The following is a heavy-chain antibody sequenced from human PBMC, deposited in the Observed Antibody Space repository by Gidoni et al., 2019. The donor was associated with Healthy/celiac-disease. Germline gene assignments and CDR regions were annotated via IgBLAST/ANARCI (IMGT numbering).Heavy chain of an antibody. CDR1: GFTFSSYW. CDR2: IKQDGSEK. J-gene: IGHJ4*02. Sequence: EVQLVESGGGLVQPGGSLRLSCAASGFTFSSYWMSWVRQAPEQGLEWVANIKQDGSEKYYVDSVKGRFTISRDNAKNSLYLQMNSLRAEDTAVYYCASPGLYCSGGSCYSTPYWGQGTLVTVSS. CDR3: ASPGLYCSGGSCYSTPY. V-gene: IGHV3-7*01. D-gene: IGHD2-15*01.